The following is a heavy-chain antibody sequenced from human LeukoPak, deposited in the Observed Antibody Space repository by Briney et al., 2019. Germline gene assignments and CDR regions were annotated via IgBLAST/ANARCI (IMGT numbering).Heavy chain of an antibody. J-gene: IGHJ6*04. CDR1: GGTFSSYA. D-gene: IGHD3-9*01. CDR3: ARAGGDDILTGYPYYYGMDV. V-gene: IGHV1-69*13. Sequence: ASVKVSCKASGGTFSSYAISWVRQAPGQGLEWMGGIIPIFGTANYAQKFQGRVTITADESTSTAYMELSSLRSEDTAVCYCARAGGDDILTGYPYYYGMDVWGKGTTVTVSS. CDR2: IIPIFGTA.